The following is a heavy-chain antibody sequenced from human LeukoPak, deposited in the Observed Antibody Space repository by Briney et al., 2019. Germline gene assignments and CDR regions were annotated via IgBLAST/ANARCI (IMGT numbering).Heavy chain of an antibody. CDR1: GYSFTNYW. Sequence: GESLKISCKGSGYSFTNYWIGWVRRLPGKALEWMGIIFPGDSSTRYSPSFQGQVTISADKSISTAYLQWSSLKASDTAMYYCARVLGLAVAGTIDYWGQGTLVTVSS. J-gene: IGHJ4*02. D-gene: IGHD6-19*01. V-gene: IGHV5-51*01. CDR2: IFPGDSST. CDR3: ARVLGLAVAGTIDY.